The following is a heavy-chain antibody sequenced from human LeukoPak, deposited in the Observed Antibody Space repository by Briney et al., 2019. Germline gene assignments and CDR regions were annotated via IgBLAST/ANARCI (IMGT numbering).Heavy chain of an antibody. V-gene: IGHV4-34*01. CDR1: GGSFSGYY. D-gene: IGHD4-11*01. CDR2: INHSGST. J-gene: IGHJ4*02. CDR3: ARLVTTWDSVDY. Sequence: PSETLSLTCAVYGGSFSGYYWSWIRQPPGKGLEWIGEINHSGSTNYNPSLKSRVTISVDTSKNQFSLKLSSVTAADTAVYYCARLVTTWDSVDYWGQGTLVTVSS.